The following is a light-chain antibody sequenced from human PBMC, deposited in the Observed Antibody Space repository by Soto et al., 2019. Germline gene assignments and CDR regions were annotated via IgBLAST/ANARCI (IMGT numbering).Light chain of an antibody. Sequence: QSVLTQSPSVSGAPGQRVTISCTGSSSNIGAGYDVHWYQQLPGTAPKLLIYGNSNRPSGVPDRFSGSKSGTSASLAITGLQAEDEADYYFQSYDSIVVFGGGTKLTVL. CDR1: SSNIGAGYD. CDR3: QSYDSIVV. V-gene: IGLV1-40*01. J-gene: IGLJ2*01. CDR2: GNS.